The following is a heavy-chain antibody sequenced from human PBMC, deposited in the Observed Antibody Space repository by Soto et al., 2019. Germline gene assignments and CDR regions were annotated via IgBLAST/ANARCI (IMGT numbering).Heavy chain of an antibody. Sequence: PGGSLRLSCAASGFTFTRYSMNWVRQAPGKGLEWVSSISSTTNYIYYADSMKGRFTVSRDNAKNSVYLDMNGLSAEDTAVYYCVRESEDLTSNFDYWGQGTLVTVSS. CDR1: GFTFTRYS. J-gene: IGHJ4*02. CDR3: VRESEDLTSNFDY. V-gene: IGHV3-21*01. CDR2: ISSTTNYI.